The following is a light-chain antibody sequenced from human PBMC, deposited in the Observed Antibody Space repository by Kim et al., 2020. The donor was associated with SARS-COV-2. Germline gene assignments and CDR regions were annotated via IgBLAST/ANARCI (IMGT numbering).Light chain of an antibody. CDR2: WAS. CDR3: QQYYSTPPT. V-gene: IGKV4-1*01. J-gene: IGKJ1*01. Sequence: ATINRTSSPSILFSSNNKDQLGWYQKKPGPPLKLLINWASTRESGVPDSFSGSGSATAFTPTISSLQAEDVAVYYCQQYYSTPPTFGQGTKVDI. CDR1: PSILFSSNNKDQ.